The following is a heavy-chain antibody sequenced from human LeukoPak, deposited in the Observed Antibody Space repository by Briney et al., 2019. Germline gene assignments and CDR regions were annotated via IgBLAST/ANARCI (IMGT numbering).Heavy chain of an antibody. CDR2: ISDSGGST. D-gene: IGHD2-15*01. CDR3: AKGKGSSSSSIDW. V-gene: IGHV3-23*01. Sequence: GGSLRLSCAASGFTFNTYAMNWVRQAPAKGLEWVSAISDSGGSTYYADSVKGRFTISRDNSKNTVYLQIHRLRAEDTAVYYCAKGKGSSSSSIDWWGQGTLVTVSS. J-gene: IGHJ4*02. CDR1: GFTFNTYA.